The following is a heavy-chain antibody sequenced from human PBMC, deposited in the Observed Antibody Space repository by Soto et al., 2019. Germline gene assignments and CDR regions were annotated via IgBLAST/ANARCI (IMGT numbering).Heavy chain of an antibody. V-gene: IGHV3-30-3*01. CDR2: ISYDGSKK. D-gene: IGHD6-13*01. Sequence: WGSLRLSCAASGFTFSSYTLHWFRQPPGKGLEWVAIISYDGSKKFYADSVKGRFTISRDNSKNTLYLQMNSLGADDTAVYFCARDITADGYLYYYGLDVWGQGNTVTV. CDR3: ARDITADGYLYYYGLDV. CDR1: GFTFSSYT. J-gene: IGHJ6*02.